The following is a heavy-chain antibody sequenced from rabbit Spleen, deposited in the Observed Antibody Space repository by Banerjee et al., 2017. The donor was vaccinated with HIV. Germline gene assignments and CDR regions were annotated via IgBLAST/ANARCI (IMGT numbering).Heavy chain of an antibody. J-gene: IGHJ4*01. CDR3: ARGPWDGTGGGWVYYFNL. V-gene: IGHV1S45*01. D-gene: IGHD7-1*01. CDR1: GFSFSDRDV. CDR2: INASTGKP. Sequence: QEHLEESGGGLVKPETSLTLTCKASGFSFSDRDVMCWVRQAPGKGLEWIACINASTGKPVYATWASGRFTISRTSSTTVTLQMTSLTAADTATYFCARGPWDGTGGGWVYYFNLWGPGTLVTVS.